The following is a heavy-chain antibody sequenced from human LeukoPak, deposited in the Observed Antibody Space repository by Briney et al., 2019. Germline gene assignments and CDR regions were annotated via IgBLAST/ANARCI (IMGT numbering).Heavy chain of an antibody. J-gene: IGHJ4*02. V-gene: IGHV3-21*01. Sequence: PGGSLRLSCAASGFTSSSYSMNWVRQAPGKGLEWVSSISSSSSYIYYADSVKGRFTISRDNAKNSLYLQMNSLRAEDTAVYYCARGRGQWLVFYDYWGQGTLVTVSS. CDR3: ARGRGQWLVFYDY. CDR2: ISSSSSYI. CDR1: GFTSSSYS. D-gene: IGHD6-19*01.